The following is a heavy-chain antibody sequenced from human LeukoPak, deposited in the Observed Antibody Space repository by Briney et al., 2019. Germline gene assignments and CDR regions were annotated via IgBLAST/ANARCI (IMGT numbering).Heavy chain of an antibody. J-gene: IGHJ6*03. Sequence: PGGSLRLSCAASGFTFSSYSMNWVRQAPGNGLEWVSSISSSSSYIYYADSVKGRFTISRDNAKNSLYLQMNSLRAEDTAVYYCARDPGGGYYYYYMDVWGKGTTVTISS. D-gene: IGHD3-16*01. V-gene: IGHV3-21*01. CDR2: ISSSSSYI. CDR3: ARDPGGGYYYYYMDV. CDR1: GFTFSSYS.